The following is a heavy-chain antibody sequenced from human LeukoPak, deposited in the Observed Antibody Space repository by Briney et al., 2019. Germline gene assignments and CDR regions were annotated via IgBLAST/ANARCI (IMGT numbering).Heavy chain of an antibody. CDR2: ISGSGGST. J-gene: IGHJ4*02. D-gene: IGHD3-22*01. CDR1: GFTFSSYA. CDR3: AKDRGYDSSGYRLFDY. Sequence: GGSLRLSCAASGFTFSSYAMSWVRQAPGKGLEWVSAISGSGGSTYYADSVKGRFTISRDNSKNTLYLQMNSLRAEDTAVYYCAKDRGYDSSGYRLFDYWGQGTLVTVSS. V-gene: IGHV3-23*01.